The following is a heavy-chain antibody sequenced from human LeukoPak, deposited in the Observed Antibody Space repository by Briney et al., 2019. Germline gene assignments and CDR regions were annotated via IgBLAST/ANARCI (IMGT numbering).Heavy chain of an antibody. Sequence: GGSLRLSCVASGFTFSNHWLTWVRQDPGKGLEWVANIKQDGSQKYYVDSVKGRFTVSRDNSKNTLYLQMNSLRAEDTAVYYCAKDGARYSDYNYYDMDVWGQGTTVTVS. CDR3: AKDGARYSDYNYYDMDV. J-gene: IGHJ6*02. CDR1: GFTFSNHW. CDR2: IKQDGSQK. V-gene: IGHV3-7*01. D-gene: IGHD1-1*01.